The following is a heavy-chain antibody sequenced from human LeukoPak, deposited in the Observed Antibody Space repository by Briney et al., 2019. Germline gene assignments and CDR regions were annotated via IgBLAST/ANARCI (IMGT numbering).Heavy chain of an antibody. D-gene: IGHD6-19*01. J-gene: IGHJ4*02. CDR1: GGSISSSNW. V-gene: IGHV4-4*02. CDR3: ARGLRVRQWGTRTRNYFDY. CDR2: INHSGST. Sequence: TSETLSLTCAVSGGSISSSNWWSWVRQPPGKGLEWIGEINHSGSTNYNPSLKSRVTMSVDTSKNQFSLKLSSVTAADTAVYYCARGLRVRQWGTRTRNYFDYWGQGTLVTVSS.